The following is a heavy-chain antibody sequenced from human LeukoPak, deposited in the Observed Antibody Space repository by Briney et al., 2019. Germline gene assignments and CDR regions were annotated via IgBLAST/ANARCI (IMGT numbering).Heavy chain of an antibody. CDR3: ATAQVYSSSWDDY. Sequence: QPGGSLRLSCAASGYTFSTYWMHWVRQAPGKGLVWVSRINVDGSTTTYADSVKGRFTISRDNSKNTLYLQMNTLRAEDTAVYYCATAQVYSSSWDDYWGQGTLVTVSS. J-gene: IGHJ4*02. D-gene: IGHD6-13*01. V-gene: IGHV3-74*01. CDR1: GYTFSTYW. CDR2: INVDGSTT.